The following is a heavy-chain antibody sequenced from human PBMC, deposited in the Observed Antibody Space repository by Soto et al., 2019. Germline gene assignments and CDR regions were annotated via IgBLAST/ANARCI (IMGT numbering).Heavy chain of an antibody. J-gene: IGHJ4*02. CDR2: IIPIFGTA. CDR3: ASGTIFGVVITFDY. D-gene: IGHD3-3*01. Sequence: ASVKVSRKASGGTFSSYAISWVRQAPGQGLEWMGGIIPIFGTANYAQKFQGRVTITADKSTSTAYMELRSLRSDDTAVYYCASGTIFGVVITFDYWGQGTLVTVS. CDR1: GGTFSSYA. V-gene: IGHV1-69*06.